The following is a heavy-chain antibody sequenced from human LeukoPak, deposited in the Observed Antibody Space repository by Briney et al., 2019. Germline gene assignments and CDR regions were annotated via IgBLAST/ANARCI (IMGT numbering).Heavy chain of an antibody. CDR2: IWYDGSNK. D-gene: IGHD6-19*01. CDR1: GFTFSSYG. Sequence: PGRSLRLSCAASGFTFSSYGMHWVRQAPGKGLEWVAVIWYDGSNKYYADSVKGRFTISRDNSKNTLYLQMNSLRAEDTAVYYCARDSLDRVAVAGRRAFDIWGQGTMVTVSS. V-gene: IGHV3-33*01. CDR3: ARDSLDRVAVAGRRAFDI. J-gene: IGHJ3*02.